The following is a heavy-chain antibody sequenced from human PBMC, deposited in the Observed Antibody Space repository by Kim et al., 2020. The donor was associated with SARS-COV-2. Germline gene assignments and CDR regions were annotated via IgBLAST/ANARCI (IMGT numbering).Heavy chain of an antibody. V-gene: IGHV4-59*13. CDR2: IYYSGST. CDR1: GGSISSYY. CDR3: ARATYYYDSLGRITLHYFDY. J-gene: IGHJ4*02. D-gene: IGHD3-22*01. Sequence: SETLSLTCTVSGGSISSYYWSWIRQPPGKGLEWIGYIYYSGSTNYNPSLKSRVTISVDTSKNQFSLKLSSVTAADTAVYYCARATYYYDSLGRITLHYFDYWGQGTLVTVSS.